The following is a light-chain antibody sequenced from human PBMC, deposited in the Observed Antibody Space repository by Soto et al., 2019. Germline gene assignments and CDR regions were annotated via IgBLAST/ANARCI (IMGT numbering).Light chain of an antibody. V-gene: IGLV2-14*01. CDR2: EAS. J-gene: IGLJ1*01. CDR1: SSDVGGYNY. Sequence: QSALTQPASVSGSPGQSITISCTGTSSDVGGYNYVSWYQQHPGKAPKLIIYEASNRPSGVPDRFSGSKSGNTASLTISGLQAADEVDYYCSLYTSENTYVFGTGTKLTVL. CDR3: SLYTSENTYV.